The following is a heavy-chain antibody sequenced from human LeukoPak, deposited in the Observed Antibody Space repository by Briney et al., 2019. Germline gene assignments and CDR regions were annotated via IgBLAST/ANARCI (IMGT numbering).Heavy chain of an antibody. D-gene: IGHD2-21*02. CDR1: RFTFSNYW. V-gene: IGHV3-7*01. CDR3: AKWGPYCVGDYCPALDT. Sequence: GGSLRLSCVASRFTFSNYWMSWVRQAPGKGLEWVANINQDGSKKRYADSMKGRFTISRDNAKESLYLQLNSLRAEDTAVYYCAKWGPYCVGDYCPALDTWGPGTLVTVSS. CDR2: INQDGSKK. J-gene: IGHJ5*02.